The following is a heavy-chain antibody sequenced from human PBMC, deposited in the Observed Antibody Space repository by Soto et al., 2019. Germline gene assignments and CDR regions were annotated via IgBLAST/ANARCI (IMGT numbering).Heavy chain of an antibody. CDR2: ISYSETT. V-gene: IGHV4-59*12. CDR1: GASISSYY. J-gene: IGHJ4*02. CDR3: ARYSGTYYVY. Sequence: QVHLQESGPGLVKPSETLSLTCTVSGASISSYYWSWIRQPPGKGLEWIGFISYSETTNYSPSLKSRVSMSLDTSKNQVSLKLSSVTAADTAVYYCARYSGTYYVYWGQGTLVTVSS. D-gene: IGHD1-26*01.